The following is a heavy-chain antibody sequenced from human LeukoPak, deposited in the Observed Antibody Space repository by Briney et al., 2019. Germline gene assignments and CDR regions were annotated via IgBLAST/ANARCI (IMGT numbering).Heavy chain of an antibody. J-gene: IGHJ4*02. V-gene: IGHV3-30*03. CDR1: EFIFRSFG. CDR3: ARDLQYDHVWGPYDY. CDR2: ISYDGSKK. Sequence: GRSLRLSCAASEFIFRSFGIHWIRQAPGKGLEWVAVISYDGSKKYYADSVKGRFTISRDNSKNTLFLQMNSLRVEDTAVYYCARDLQYDHVWGPYDYWGQGTLVTVSS. D-gene: IGHD3-16*01.